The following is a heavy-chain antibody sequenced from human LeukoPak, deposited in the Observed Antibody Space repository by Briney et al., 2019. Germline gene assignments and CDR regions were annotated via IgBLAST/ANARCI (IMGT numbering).Heavy chain of an antibody. Sequence: PSETLSLTCTVSGGSISSGGYYWSWIRQHPGKDLEWIGCIYYSGTTYYHPSLTSRVAISVDTSKNQFSLKLSSVTAADTAVYYCARSGTVTTWNYWGQGTLVTVSS. CDR3: ARSGTVTTWNY. CDR1: GGSISSGGYY. CDR2: IYYSGTT. J-gene: IGHJ4*02. V-gene: IGHV4-31*03. D-gene: IGHD4-17*01.